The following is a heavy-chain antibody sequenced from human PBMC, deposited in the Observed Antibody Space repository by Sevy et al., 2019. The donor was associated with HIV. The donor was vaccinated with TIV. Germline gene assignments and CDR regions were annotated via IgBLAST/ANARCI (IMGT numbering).Heavy chain of an antibody. Sequence: ASVKVSCKASGYTFTGYYMHWVRQAPGQGLEWMGWINPNSGGTNYAQKFQGRVTMTRDTSISTAYMELSRLRSDDTAAYYCARVTIFGVVRYGIDVWGQGTTVTVSS. D-gene: IGHD3-3*01. J-gene: IGHJ6*02. CDR2: INPNSGGT. V-gene: IGHV1-2*02. CDR3: ARVTIFGVVRYGIDV. CDR1: GYTFTGYY.